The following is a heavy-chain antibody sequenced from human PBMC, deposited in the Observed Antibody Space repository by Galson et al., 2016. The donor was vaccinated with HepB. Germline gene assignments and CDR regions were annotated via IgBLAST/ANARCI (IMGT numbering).Heavy chain of an antibody. CDR2: ILYDGSDK. D-gene: IGHD2-2*02. Sequence: SLRHSCAASGFTFSSYGMHWVRQAPGKGLEWVAVILYDGSDKNYAGSVKGRFTISRDNSKNTLYLQMNSQRVEDTAVFYCAILHTDASVGDVWGKGTTVTVSS. V-gene: IGHV3-30*03. CDR1: GFTFSSYG. CDR3: AILHTDASVGDV. J-gene: IGHJ6*04.